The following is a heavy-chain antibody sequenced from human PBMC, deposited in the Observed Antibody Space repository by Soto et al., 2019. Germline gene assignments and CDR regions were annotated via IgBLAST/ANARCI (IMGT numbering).Heavy chain of an antibody. D-gene: IGHD5-18*01. J-gene: IGHJ4*02. Sequence: QVQLVESGGGLVKPGGSLRLSCAASGFTFSDYYMSWIRQAPGKGLEWVSYISSSSSYTNYADSVKGRFTISRDNAKNSLYLQMNSLRAEDTAVYYCARDHNSYGPYKSFDYWGQGTLVTVSS. CDR1: GFTFSDYY. CDR2: ISSSSSYT. V-gene: IGHV3-11*06. CDR3: ARDHNSYGPYKSFDY.